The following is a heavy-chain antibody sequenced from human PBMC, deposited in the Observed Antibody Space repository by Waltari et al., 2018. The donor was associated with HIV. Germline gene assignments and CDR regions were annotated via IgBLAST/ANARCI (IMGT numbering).Heavy chain of an antibody. CDR1: GFTFSDYW. D-gene: IGHD5-12*01. CDR2: IKEDGSDK. CDR3: AKYGGTSGTSFDS. Sequence: VQLVESGGGLVQPGGSLRLFCAASGFTFSDYWMSWVRQAPGKGLEWVANIKEDGSDKYYVESVKGRFTISRDNARNSVYLQLNSLRVEDTAVYYCAKYGGTSGTSFDSWGPGSLVTVSS. J-gene: IGHJ4*02. V-gene: IGHV3-7*01.